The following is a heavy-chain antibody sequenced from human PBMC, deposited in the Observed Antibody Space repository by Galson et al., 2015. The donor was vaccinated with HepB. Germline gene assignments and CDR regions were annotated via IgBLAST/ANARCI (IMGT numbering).Heavy chain of an antibody. CDR1: GFTFSDYY. Sequence: SLRLSCAASGFTFSDYYMSWVRQAPGKGLEWVSYISNTGGTIYYADSVKGRFIISRDNAKNSLFLQMNSLRADDTAVYYCAGQFYYESSGYLEGGYWGQGALVTVSS. D-gene: IGHD3-22*01. V-gene: IGHV3-11*01. CDR3: AGQFYYESSGYLEGGY. J-gene: IGHJ4*02. CDR2: ISNTGGTI.